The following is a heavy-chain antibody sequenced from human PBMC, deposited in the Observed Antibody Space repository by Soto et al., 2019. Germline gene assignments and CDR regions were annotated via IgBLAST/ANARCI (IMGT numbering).Heavy chain of an antibody. D-gene: IGHD6-6*01. CDR3: ARSYSSSSEYFQH. V-gene: IGHV4-59*01. CDR2: IYYSGST. J-gene: IGHJ1*01. Sequence: QVQLQESGPGLVKPSETLSLTCTVSGGSISSYYWSWIRQPPGKGLEWIGYIYYSGSTNYNPALKSRDTISVDTSKNQFSLKLIAVTAADTAVYYCARSYSSSSEYFQHWGQGTLVTVSS. CDR1: GGSISSYY.